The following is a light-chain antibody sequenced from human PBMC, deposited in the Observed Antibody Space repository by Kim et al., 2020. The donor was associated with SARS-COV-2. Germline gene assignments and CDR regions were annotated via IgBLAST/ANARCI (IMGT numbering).Light chain of an antibody. CDR3: QQYSDSPPT. V-gene: IGKV3-15*01. Sequence: VSPGERATLSCRASQSLSSNLAWDQQKRGQAPRLLIYDASTRAAGLPDRFSGSGSGTEFTLTISSLQSEDFAVYYCQQYSDSPPTFGQGTKVDIK. J-gene: IGKJ1*01. CDR2: DAS. CDR1: QSLSSN.